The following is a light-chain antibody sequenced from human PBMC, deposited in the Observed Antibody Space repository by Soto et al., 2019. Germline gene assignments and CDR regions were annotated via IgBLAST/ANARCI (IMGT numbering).Light chain of an antibody. CDR2: EVS. V-gene: IGLV2-14*01. CDR3: SSYTSSSTLV. Sequence: QSALTQPASVSGSPGQSITISCTGTSSDVGGYNYVSWYQQHPGKAPKIMIYEVSTRPSGVSNRFTGSKSGNTASLTISGLQAEDEDDYYCSSYTSSSTLVFGTGTKLTVL. CDR1: SSDVGGYNY. J-gene: IGLJ1*01.